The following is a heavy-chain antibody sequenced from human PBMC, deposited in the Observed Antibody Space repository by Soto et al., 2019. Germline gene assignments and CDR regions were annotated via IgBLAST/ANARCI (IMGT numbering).Heavy chain of an antibody. CDR1: GFTFSSYA. CDR2: ISGSGGST. D-gene: IGHD3-22*01. J-gene: IGHJ3*02. CDR3: AKYAHPYYYDSRARGFDI. V-gene: IGHV3-23*01. Sequence: PGGSLRLSCAASGFTFSSYAMSWVRQAPGKGLEWVSAISGSGGSTYYADSVKGRFTISRDNSKNTLYLQMSSLRAEDTAVYYCAKYAHPYYYDSRARGFDIWGQGTMVTVSS.